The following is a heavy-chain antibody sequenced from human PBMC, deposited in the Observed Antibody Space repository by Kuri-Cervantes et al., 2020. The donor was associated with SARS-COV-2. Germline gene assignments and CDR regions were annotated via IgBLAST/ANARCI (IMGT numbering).Heavy chain of an antibody. CDR1: GGSIRGSSYY. J-gene: IGHJ4*02. CDR2: IYDSGTT. V-gene: IGHV4-61*05. D-gene: IGHD5-18*01. CDR3: ARDLNGQIWSTGLGY. Sequence: SETLSLTCTVSGGSIRGSSYYWGWIRQSPGKGLEWIGYIYDSGTTNYNPSLKSRVTVSVDKSKNHFSLRLSSVTAADTAVYYCARDLNGQIWSTGLGYWGQGTLVTVSS.